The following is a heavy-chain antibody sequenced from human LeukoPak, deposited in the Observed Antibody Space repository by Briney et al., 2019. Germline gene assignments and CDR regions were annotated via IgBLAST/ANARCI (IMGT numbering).Heavy chain of an antibody. CDR1: GYPFSGYH. J-gene: IGHJ4*02. Sequence: GASVKVSCKASGYPFSGYHIHWVRQGPGQGLEWLGWINPETGATKYAQRFEGRVTLTRDTSVTTVHMELSGLRSDDSAVYYCARENLNYYGSGSYLYWGQGSQVTVSS. CDR3: ARENLNYYGSGSYLY. CDR2: INPETGAT. V-gene: IGHV1-2*02. D-gene: IGHD3-10*01.